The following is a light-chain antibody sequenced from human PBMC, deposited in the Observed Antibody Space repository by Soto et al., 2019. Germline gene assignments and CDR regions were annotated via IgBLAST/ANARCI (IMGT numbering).Light chain of an antibody. CDR3: QQSYIAPYT. CDR2: YGC. Sequence: DIQMTQSPSSLSPSVGDRVTITCRASQDIRTFLNWYRQKPGKAPELLVYYGCTLHSGVSSRFNGSGSGTDFTLTMTSLQPEDFATYYCQQSYIAPYTFGQGTKL. J-gene: IGKJ2*01. V-gene: IGKV1-39*01. CDR1: QDIRTF.